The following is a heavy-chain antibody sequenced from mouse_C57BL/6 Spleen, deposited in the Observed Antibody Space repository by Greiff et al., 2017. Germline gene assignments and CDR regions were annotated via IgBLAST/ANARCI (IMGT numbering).Heavy chain of an antibody. D-gene: IGHD2-3*01. CDR1: GYTFTTYP. J-gene: IGHJ3*01. V-gene: IGHV1-47*01. Sequence: VKLVESGAELVKPGASVKMSCKASGYTFTTYPIEWMKQNHGKSLEWIGNFHPYNDDTKYNEKFKGKATLTVEKSSSTVYLELSRLTSDDSAVYYCARRGYDGYYPWFAYWGQGTLVTVSA. CDR2: FHPYNDDT. CDR3: ARRGYDGYYPWFAY.